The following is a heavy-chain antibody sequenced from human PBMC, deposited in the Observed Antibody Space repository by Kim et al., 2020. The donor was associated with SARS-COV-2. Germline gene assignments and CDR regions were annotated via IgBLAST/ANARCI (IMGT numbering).Heavy chain of an antibody. CDR2: IFYAGSS. CDR1: GGSFSGYY. D-gene: IGHD6-19*01. J-gene: IGHJ6*01. CDR3: AKGPVAKGVYYYSGMAV. Sequence: SETLSLTCSVSGGSFSGYYWNWIRQSPGKGLEWIGYIFYAGSSNYNPSLKGRVSISIDTSRNQYSLELRSVTAADTAVYYCAKGPVAKGVYYYSGMAVWG. V-gene: IGHV4-59*01.